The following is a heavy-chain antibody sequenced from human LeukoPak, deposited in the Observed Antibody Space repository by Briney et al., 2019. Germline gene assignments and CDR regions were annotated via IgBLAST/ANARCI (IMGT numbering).Heavy chain of an antibody. Sequence: SETLSLTCTVSGGSMSSYYWSWIRQPPGKGLEWIGYIYYSGSTNYNPSLKSRVTISVDTSKNQFSLKLSSVTAADTAVYYCARETSQKGAHYMDVWGKGTTVTISS. CDR1: GGSMSSYY. V-gene: IGHV4-59*01. J-gene: IGHJ6*03. CDR2: IYYSGST. D-gene: IGHD3-16*01. CDR3: ARETSQKGAHYMDV.